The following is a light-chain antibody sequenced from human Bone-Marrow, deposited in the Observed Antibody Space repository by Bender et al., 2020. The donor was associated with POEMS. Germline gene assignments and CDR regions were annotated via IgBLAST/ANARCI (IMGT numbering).Light chain of an antibody. Sequence: QSVLTQPPSASGTPGQRVTISCSGSSSNIGTNPVNWYQQLPGTAPKLLIYINNQRPSGVPDRFSGSKSDNTASLTISGLQAEDEADYYCSSYTSSNTLIFGGGTTVTVL. V-gene: IGLV1-44*01. CDR2: INN. J-gene: IGLJ2*01. CDR3: SSYTSSNTLI. CDR1: SSNIGTNP.